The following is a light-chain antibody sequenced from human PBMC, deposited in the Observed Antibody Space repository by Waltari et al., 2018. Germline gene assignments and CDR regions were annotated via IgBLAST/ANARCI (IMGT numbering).Light chain of an antibody. Sequence: EIVLTQSPATLSLSPGETATLSCRASQSFRTYLAWYQQRPGQPPRLLIYDISKRVAGIPARFSGSGSGTDFTLTISSLEPEDFAIYYCQQRSNWPGTFGQGTKVEIK. CDR1: QSFRTY. CDR2: DIS. CDR3: QQRSNWPGT. V-gene: IGKV3-11*01. J-gene: IGKJ1*01.